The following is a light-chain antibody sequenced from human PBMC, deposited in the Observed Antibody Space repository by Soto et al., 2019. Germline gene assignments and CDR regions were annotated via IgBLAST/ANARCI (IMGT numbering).Light chain of an antibody. CDR2: GGS. V-gene: IGKV3-20*01. Sequence: EIVLTQSPGTLSLSPGERATLSCRASQSVSSSYLAWYQQKPGQAPRLLIYGGSSRATGIPDRFSGSGSGTAFTLPISRLEPEDFAVYYCQQYGSSPPSTFGQGTQLEIK. CDR3: QQYGSSPPST. J-gene: IGKJ2*01. CDR1: QSVSSSY.